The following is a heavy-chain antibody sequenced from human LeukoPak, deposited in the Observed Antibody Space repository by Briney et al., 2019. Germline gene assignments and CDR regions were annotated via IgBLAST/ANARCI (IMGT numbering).Heavy chain of an antibody. Sequence: GASVKVSCKASGYTFTSYGISWVRQAPGQGLECVGWLHPNNGATGYAQKFQGRVAMTTDTSISTAYMELSRLRPDDTAIYYCARDGPAQMVDFDYWGQGTLVTVSS. V-gene: IGHV1-2*02. CDR1: GYTFTSYG. J-gene: IGHJ4*02. D-gene: IGHD3-10*01. CDR2: LHPNNGAT. CDR3: ARDGPAQMVDFDY.